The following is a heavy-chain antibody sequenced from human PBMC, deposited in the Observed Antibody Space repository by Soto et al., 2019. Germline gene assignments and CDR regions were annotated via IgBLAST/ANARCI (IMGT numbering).Heavy chain of an antibody. D-gene: IGHD2-2*01. Sequence: EVQLLESGGDLAEPGGSLRLSCAASGFAFTHVWMTWVRQAPGRGLEWVGRIKRKIDGETTNYAAPVKGRFTISRDDSKNTLYLQMNSLKTDASAVYYCAADRYCSSNTSPAAFDIWGQGTTV. V-gene: IGHV3-15*01. J-gene: IGHJ3*02. CDR2: IKRKIDGETT. CDR3: AADRYCSSNTSPAAFDI. CDR1: GFAFTHVW.